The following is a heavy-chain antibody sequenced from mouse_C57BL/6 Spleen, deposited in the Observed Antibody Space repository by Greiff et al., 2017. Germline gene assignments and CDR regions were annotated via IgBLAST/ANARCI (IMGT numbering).Heavy chain of an antibody. CDR2: IWGVGRT. CDR1: GFSLTSYG. CDR3: SSESNYGAMDY. J-gene: IGHJ4*01. Sequence: QVQLKESGPGLVAPSQSLSITCTVSGFSLTSYGVDWVRPSPGKGLEWLGVIWGVGRTNYNSALKSRLRISKDNSKRQVFLKMNSLQTDDTAMYYCSSESNYGAMDYWGQGTSVTVSS. D-gene: IGHD2-5*01. V-gene: IGHV2-6*01.